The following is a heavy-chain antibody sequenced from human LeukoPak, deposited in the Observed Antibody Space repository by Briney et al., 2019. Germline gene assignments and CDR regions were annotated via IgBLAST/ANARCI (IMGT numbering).Heavy chain of an antibody. CDR3: AREGAARNFDY. CDR1: GGSISSGDYY. CDR2: IYYSGST. V-gene: IGHV4-30-4*01. D-gene: IGHD6-6*01. Sequence: SETLSLTCTVSGGSISSGDYYWSWIRQPPGKGLEWIGYIYYSGSTNYNPSLKSRVSISLDTSQNQFSLKMSTVTAADTAVYYCAREGAARNFDYWGQGILVTVSS. J-gene: IGHJ4*02.